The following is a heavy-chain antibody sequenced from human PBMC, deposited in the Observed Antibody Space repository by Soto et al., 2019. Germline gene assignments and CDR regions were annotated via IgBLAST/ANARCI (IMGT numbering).Heavy chain of an antibody. CDR1: GFTFNSYA. CDR2: ISGSGGST. D-gene: IGHD3-10*01. J-gene: IGHJ4*02. V-gene: IGHV3-23*01. CDR3: AKRIARVLLWFGDFDC. Sequence: GSLRLSCTASGFTFNSYAMSWVRQAPGKGLEWVSAISGSGGSTYYADSVKGRFTISRDNSKNTLYLQMNSLRAEDTAVYYCAKRIARVLLWFGDFDCWGQGTLVTVSS.